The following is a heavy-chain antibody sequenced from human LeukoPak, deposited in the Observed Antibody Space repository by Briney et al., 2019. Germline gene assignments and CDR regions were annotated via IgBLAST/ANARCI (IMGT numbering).Heavy chain of an antibody. V-gene: IGHV1-69*04. CDR1: GGTFSSYT. J-gene: IGHJ5*02. CDR3: AREGGSIYIAAAGYNWFDP. D-gene: IGHD6-13*01. CDR2: IIPILGIA. Sequence: SVKVSCKASGGTFSSYTISWVRQAPGQGLEWVGRIIPILGIANYAQKFQGRVTITADKSTSTAYMELSSLRSEDTAVYYCAREGGSIYIAAAGYNWFDPWGQGTLVTVSS.